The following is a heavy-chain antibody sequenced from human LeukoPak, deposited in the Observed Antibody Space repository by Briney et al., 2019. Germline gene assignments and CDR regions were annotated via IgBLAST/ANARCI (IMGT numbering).Heavy chain of an antibody. J-gene: IGHJ4*02. V-gene: IGHV1-69*04. CDR1: GGTFSSYA. CDR3: ARDPSIAVTGTKIDY. CDR2: IIPILGIA. D-gene: IGHD6-19*01. Sequence: ASVKVSCKASGGTFSSYAISWVRQAPGQGLEWMGRIIPILGIANYAQKFQGRVTITADKSTSTAYMELSSLRSEDTAVYYCARDPSIAVTGTKIDYWGQGTLVTVSS.